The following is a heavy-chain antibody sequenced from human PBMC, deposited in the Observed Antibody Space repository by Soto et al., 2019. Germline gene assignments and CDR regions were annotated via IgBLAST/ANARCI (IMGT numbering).Heavy chain of an antibody. CDR1: GYSFTSYC. V-gene: IGHV5-51*01. J-gene: IGHJ6*02. CDR3: ARLGGYSSSSDYYYGMDV. CDR2: IYPGDSDT. D-gene: IGHD6-6*01. Sequence: GESLKISCNGSGYSFTSYCIGWVLQMPGKGLEWMGIIYPGDSDTRYSPSFQGQVTISADKSISTAYLQWSSLKASDTAMYYCARLGGYSSSSDYYYGMDVWGQGTTVTVSS.